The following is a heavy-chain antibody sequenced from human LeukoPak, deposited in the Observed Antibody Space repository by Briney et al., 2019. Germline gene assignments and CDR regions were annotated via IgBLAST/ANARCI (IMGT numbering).Heavy chain of an antibody. CDR1: GGTFSSYA. D-gene: IGHD2-15*01. J-gene: IGHJ6*02. CDR3: ARDGFGCSGGSCYFPYYYGMDV. CDR2: IIPIFGTA. Sequence: WASVKVSCKASGGTFSSYAISWVRQAPGQGLEWMGGIIPIFGTANYAQKFQGRVTITADESTSTAYMELSSLRSEDTAVYYCARDGFGCSGGSCYFPYYYGMDVWGQGTTVTVSS. V-gene: IGHV1-69*13.